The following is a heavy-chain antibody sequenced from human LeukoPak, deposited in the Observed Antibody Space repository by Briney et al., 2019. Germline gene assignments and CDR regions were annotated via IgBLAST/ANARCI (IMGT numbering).Heavy chain of an antibody. Sequence: SETLSLTCTVSGGSIRSTVYNWGWIRQPPGKGLEWIGSIYYSGSTYYNPSLKSRVTISVDTAKNQFSLKVTSVTAADTAVYYCARDPRITMAIVYPVWGQGMLVTVSS. V-gene: IGHV4-39*07. D-gene: IGHD3-10*01. CDR2: IYYSGST. CDR3: ARDPRITMAIVYPV. CDR1: GGSIRSTVYN. J-gene: IGHJ4*02.